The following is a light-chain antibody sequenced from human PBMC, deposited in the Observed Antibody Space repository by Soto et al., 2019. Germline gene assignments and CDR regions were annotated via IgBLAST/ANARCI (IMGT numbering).Light chain of an antibody. CDR3: SSYTSSTTLV. V-gene: IGLV2-14*01. CDR1: SSDVGGYNY. CDR2: EVS. J-gene: IGLJ2*01. Sequence: QSALTQPVSVSGSPGQSITISCTGTSSDVGGYNYVSWYQQHPGKAPKLMIYEVSNRPSGVSNRFSGSKSGNTASLTISGLQAEDEGDYHCSSYTSSTTLVFGGGTQLTVL.